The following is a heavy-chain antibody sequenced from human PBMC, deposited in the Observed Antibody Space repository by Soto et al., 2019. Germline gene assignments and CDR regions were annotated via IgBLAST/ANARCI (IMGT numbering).Heavy chain of an antibody. CDR3: ARVTRGSYKLGAFDI. CDR1: GFTFSSYA. D-gene: IGHD1-26*01. J-gene: IGHJ3*02. CDR2: ISYDGSNK. V-gene: IGHV3-30-3*01. Sequence: QVQLVESGGGVVQPGRSLRLSCAASGFTFSSYAMHWVRQAPGKGLEWVAVISYDGSNKYYADSVKGRFTISRDNSKNTQDLQMNSLRAEDTAVYYCARVTRGSYKLGAFDIWGQGTMVTVSS.